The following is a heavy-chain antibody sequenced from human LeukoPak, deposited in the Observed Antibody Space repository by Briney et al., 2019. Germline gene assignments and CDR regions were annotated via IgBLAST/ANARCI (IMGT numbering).Heavy chain of an antibody. D-gene: IGHD2-21*01. Sequence: PSETLSLTCTVSGGSISNSYWSWIRQPPGKGLEWIGYIYYTGDSNYNPSLKSRVAISPDTSKNRLSLNLRSVTAADTAVYYCARHEFASPFDSWGQGTLVTVSS. V-gene: IGHV4-59*08. CDR2: IYYTGDS. CDR3: ARHEFASPFDS. J-gene: IGHJ4*02. CDR1: GGSISNSY.